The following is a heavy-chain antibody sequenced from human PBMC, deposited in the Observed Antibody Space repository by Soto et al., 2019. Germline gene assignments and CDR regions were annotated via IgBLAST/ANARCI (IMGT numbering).Heavy chain of an antibody. CDR1: GFTFSSSG. V-gene: IGHV3-48*04. J-gene: IGHJ5*02. CDR2: TSSSGNTI. Sequence: PGGSLRLSCAPSGFTFSSSGMHLVRQAPGKGLEWISYTSSSGNTIYYADSVKGRFTISRDNAKNSLYLQMNSLRAEDTAVYYCARAAGWLDPWVQGTLVTVSS. CDR3: ARAAGWLDP.